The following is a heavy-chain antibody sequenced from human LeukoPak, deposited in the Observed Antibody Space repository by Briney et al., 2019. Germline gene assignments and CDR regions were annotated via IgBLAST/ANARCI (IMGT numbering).Heavy chain of an antibody. V-gene: IGHV4-39*07. Sequence: SETLSLTCTVSGGSISSSSYYWGWIRQPPGKGLEWIGSIYYSGSTYCNPSLKSRVTISVDTSKNQFSLKLSSVTAADTAVYYRARVRDYGDYYFDYWGQGTLVTVSS. D-gene: IGHD4-17*01. CDR3: ARVRDYGDYYFDY. CDR1: GGSISSSSYY. CDR2: IYYSGST. J-gene: IGHJ4*02.